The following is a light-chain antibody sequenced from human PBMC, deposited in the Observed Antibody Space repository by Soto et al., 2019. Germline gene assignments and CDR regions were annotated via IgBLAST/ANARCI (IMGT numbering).Light chain of an antibody. CDR3: QHLITYPLT. J-gene: IGKJ4*01. Sequence: DIPLTQSPSFLSASVGDRVTITCRASQGISSYLAWYQQKPGKAPKLLIYAASTLQSGVPSRFSGGGSGTEFTLTISSLQPEDFATYYCQHLITYPLTFGGGTEVEIK. CDR2: AAS. CDR1: QGISSY. V-gene: IGKV1-9*01.